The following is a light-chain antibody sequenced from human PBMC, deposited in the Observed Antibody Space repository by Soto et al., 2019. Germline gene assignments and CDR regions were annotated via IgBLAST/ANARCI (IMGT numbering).Light chain of an antibody. CDR1: SSDVGGYNY. V-gene: IGLV2-8*01. CDR2: EVS. Sequence: QSVLTQPPSASGSPGQSVTISCTGTSSDVGGYNYVSWYQQHPGKAPKLMIYEVSKRPSGVPERLSGSKSGNTASLTVSGLQAEDEADCYCSSYAGSNNYVFGTGTKVTVL. J-gene: IGLJ1*01. CDR3: SSYAGSNNYV.